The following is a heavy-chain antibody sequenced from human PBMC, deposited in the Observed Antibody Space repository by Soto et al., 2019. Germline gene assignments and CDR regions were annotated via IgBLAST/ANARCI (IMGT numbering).Heavy chain of an antibody. CDR2: IIPIFGTA. CDR3: ARARTRGYIYYYGMDV. CDR1: GGTFSSYA. J-gene: IGHJ6*02. V-gene: IGHV1-69*13. Sequence: ASLKVSCKASGGTFSSYAISWGRQAPGQGLGWMGGIIPIFGTANYAHKFQGRVTITADESTSTAYRELSSLRSEDTAVYYCARARTRGYIYYYGMDVWGQGTTVTVSS. D-gene: IGHD5-12*01.